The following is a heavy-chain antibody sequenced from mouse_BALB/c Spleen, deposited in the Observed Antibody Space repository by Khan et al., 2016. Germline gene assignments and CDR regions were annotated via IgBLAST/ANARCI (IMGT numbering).Heavy chain of an antibody. D-gene: IGHD1-1*01. V-gene: IGHV14-3*02. J-gene: IGHJ2*01. CDR2: IDPATGNT. CDR1: GFNIKDTF. Sequence: EVQLQESGAELVKPGASVKLSCTASGFNIKDTFMHWVKQRPEQGLEWIGRIDPATGNTRYDPKFQGKATITADTSSNTAYLQLSSLTSEDTAVYYCARRGPIYYYGSTYGYWGQGTTLTVSS. CDR3: ARRGPIYYYGSTYGY.